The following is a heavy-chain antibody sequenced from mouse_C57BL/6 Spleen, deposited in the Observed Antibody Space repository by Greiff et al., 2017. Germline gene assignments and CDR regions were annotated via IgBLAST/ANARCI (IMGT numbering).Heavy chain of an antibody. D-gene: IGHD1-1*02. CDR3: ARGGSYEARDY. CDR2: IDPSDSYT. Sequence: QVQLQQPGAELVRPGTSVKLSCKASGYTFTSYWMHWVKQRPGQGLEWIGVIDPSDSYTNYNQKFKGKATLTVDTSSSTAYMQLSSLTSEDSAVYNCARGGSYEARDYWGQGTSGTVSS. V-gene: IGHV1-59*01. J-gene: IGHJ4*01. CDR1: GYTFTSYW.